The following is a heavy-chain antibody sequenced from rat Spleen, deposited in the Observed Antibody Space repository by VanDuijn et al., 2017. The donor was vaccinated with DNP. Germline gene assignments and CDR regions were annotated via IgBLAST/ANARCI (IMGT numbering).Heavy chain of an antibody. CDR3: IRWNSGHFDY. Sequence: EVQLVESGGGLVQPGRSLQLSCAASGFTFTNYYMAWVRQAPTKGLEWVAYIGSDAYAPYYGDSVKGRFTISRDNAKSTLYLQMNSLRYEDMATYYCIRWNSGHFDYWGQGVMVTVSS. J-gene: IGHJ2*01. CDR1: GFTFTNYY. V-gene: IGHV5-22*01. D-gene: IGHD4-3*01. CDR2: IGSDAYAP.